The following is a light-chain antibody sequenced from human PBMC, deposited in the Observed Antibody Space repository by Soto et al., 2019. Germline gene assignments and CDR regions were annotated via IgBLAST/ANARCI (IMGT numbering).Light chain of an antibody. CDR3: QQYNNWPPWT. V-gene: IGKV3-15*01. CDR1: QSVSSD. Sequence: EIVMTQSPATLSVSPGDRATLSCRASQSVSSDLAWYQQKPGQAPRLLIYGATTRATDIPARFSGSGSGTEFTLTISSLQSEDFAVYYCQQYNNWPPWTFGQVTTVE. J-gene: IGKJ1*01. CDR2: GAT.